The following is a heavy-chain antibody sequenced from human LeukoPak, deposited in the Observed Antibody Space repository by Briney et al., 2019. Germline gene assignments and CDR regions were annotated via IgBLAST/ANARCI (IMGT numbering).Heavy chain of an antibody. J-gene: IGHJ4*02. Sequence: ASVKVSCKASGYTFTGYYMHWVRQAPGQGLEWMGRINPNSGGTNYAQKFQGRVTMTRDTSISTAYMELNRLRSDDTAVYYCARGTLAASSGRDYWGQGTLVTVSS. V-gene: IGHV1-2*06. CDR1: GYTFTGYY. CDR2: INPNSGGT. D-gene: IGHD6-25*01. CDR3: ARGTLAASSGRDY.